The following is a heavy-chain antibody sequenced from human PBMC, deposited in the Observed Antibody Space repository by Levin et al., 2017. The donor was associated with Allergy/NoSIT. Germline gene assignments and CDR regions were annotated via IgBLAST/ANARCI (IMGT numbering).Heavy chain of an antibody. CDR3: ARQRTGYCSSTSCRWGWFDP. Sequence: SQTLSLTCAISGDSVSSNSAAWNWIRQSPSRGLEWLGRTYYRSKWYNDYAVSVKSRITINPDTSKNQFSLQLNSVTPGDTAVYYCARQRTGYCSSTSCRWGWFDPWGQGTLVTVSS. CDR1: GDSVSSNSAA. J-gene: IGHJ5*02. V-gene: IGHV6-1*01. CDR2: TYYRSKWYN. D-gene: IGHD2-2*01.